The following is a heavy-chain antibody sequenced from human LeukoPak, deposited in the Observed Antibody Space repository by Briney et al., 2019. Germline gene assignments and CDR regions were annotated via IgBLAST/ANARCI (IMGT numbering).Heavy chain of an antibody. CDR3: ARDGGIAAAFGFDP. CDR1: GGTFSSYA. J-gene: IGHJ5*02. CDR2: IIPIFGTA. D-gene: IGHD6-13*01. Sequence: ASVKVSCKASGGTFSSYAISWVRQAPGQGLEWMGGIIPIFGTANYAQKFQGRVTITTDESTSTAYMELSSLRSEDTAVYYCARDGGIAAAFGFDPWGQGTLVTVYS. V-gene: IGHV1-69*05.